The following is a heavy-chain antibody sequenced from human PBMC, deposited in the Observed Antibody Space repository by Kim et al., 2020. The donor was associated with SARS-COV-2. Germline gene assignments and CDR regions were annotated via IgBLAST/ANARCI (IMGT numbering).Heavy chain of an antibody. Sequence: NYPQKVQGRVTMTRDTSISTAYMELSRVTSDDTAVYYCATSITRVGYGMDVWGQGTTVTVSS. V-gene: IGHV1-2*02. D-gene: IGHD1-20*01. CDR3: ATSITRVGYGMDV. J-gene: IGHJ6*02.